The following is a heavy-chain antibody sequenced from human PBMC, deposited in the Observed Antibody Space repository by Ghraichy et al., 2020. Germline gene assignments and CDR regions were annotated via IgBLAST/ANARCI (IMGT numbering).Heavy chain of an antibody. J-gene: IGHJ5*02. Sequence: SETLSLTCTVSGGSISSYSDYWVWLRPSPGKGLEWIGRIYNSVSPHYNPSLRSRVTISIDTSKDQFSLRLTSVTAADTAVYYCAGNKTGSLSGWFDPWGQGSLVLVSS. D-gene: IGHD6-6*01. CDR3: AGNKTGSLSGWFDP. V-gene: IGHV4-39*01. CDR1: GGSISSYSDY. CDR2: IYNSVSP.